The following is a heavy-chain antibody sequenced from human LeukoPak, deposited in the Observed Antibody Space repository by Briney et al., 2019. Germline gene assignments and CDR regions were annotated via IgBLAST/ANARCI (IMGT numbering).Heavy chain of an antibody. CDR3: ARVGSLNYYDSSGYYPFDY. Sequence: SETLSLTCTVSGGSISSSLYYWGWIRQSPGKGLEWIGNIYYTEFTYYNPSLESRVTLSINTSKNQFSLILTSMTAADTAVYYCARVGSLNYYDSSGYYPFDYWGQGTLVTVSS. V-gene: IGHV4-39*07. CDR1: GGSISSSLYY. D-gene: IGHD3-22*01. CDR2: IYYTEFT. J-gene: IGHJ4*02.